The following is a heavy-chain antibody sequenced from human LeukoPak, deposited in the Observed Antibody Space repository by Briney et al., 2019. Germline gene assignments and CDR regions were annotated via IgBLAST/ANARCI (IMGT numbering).Heavy chain of an antibody. V-gene: IGHV1-69*04. D-gene: IGHD6-19*01. CDR2: IIPILGIA. CDR3: AREGSGWYLAHDAFDI. Sequence: ASVKVSCKASGGTFSSYAISRVRQAPGQGLEWMGRIIPILGIANYAQKFQGRVTITADKSTSTAYMELSSLRSEDTAVYYCAREGSGWYLAHDAFDIWGQGTMVTVSS. CDR1: GGTFSSYA. J-gene: IGHJ3*02.